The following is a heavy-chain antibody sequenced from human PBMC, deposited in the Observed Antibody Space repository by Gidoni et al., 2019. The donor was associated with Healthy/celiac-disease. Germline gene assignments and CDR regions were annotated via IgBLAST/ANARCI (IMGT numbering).Heavy chain of an antibody. CDR3: ASASWWELTYYFDY. V-gene: IGHV3-21*01. CDR1: GFTFSSYS. D-gene: IGHD2-15*01. Sequence: EVQLVESGGGLVKPGGSLRLSCAASGFTFSSYSMNWVRQAPGKGLEWVSSISSSSSYIYYADSVKGRFTISRDNAKNSLYLQMNSLRAEDTAVYYCASASWWELTYYFDYWGQGTLVTVSS. J-gene: IGHJ4*02. CDR2: ISSSSSYI.